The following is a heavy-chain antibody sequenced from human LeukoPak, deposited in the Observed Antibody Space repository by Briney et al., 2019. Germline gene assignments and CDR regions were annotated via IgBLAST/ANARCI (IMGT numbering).Heavy chain of an antibody. V-gene: IGHV4-39*01. Sequence: SETLSLTCTVSGGSISSDFNYWGWIRQPPGKGLEWIGSRYSSGRTYYNPSLKSRVTISVDTSKNQFSLKLSSVTAADTAVYYCASGPGCSGGSCYSSSYYYYMDVWGKGTTVTVSS. D-gene: IGHD2-15*01. CDR2: RYSSGRT. CDR1: GGSISSDFNY. CDR3: ASGPGCSGGSCYSSSYYYYMDV. J-gene: IGHJ6*03.